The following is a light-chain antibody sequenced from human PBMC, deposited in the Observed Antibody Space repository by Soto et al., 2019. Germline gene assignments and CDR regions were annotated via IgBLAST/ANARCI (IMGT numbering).Light chain of an antibody. CDR1: QDINNY. V-gene: IGKV1-33*01. CDR2: DSS. CDR3: QQYANSPPST. Sequence: DIQMTQSPSSLSASVGDRVTITCQASQDINNYLNWFQQKPGKAPKLLIYDSSNLETGVPSRFSGSGSGTEFTFTISSLQSEDIATYYCQQYANSPPSTFGQGTKLEIK. J-gene: IGKJ2*01.